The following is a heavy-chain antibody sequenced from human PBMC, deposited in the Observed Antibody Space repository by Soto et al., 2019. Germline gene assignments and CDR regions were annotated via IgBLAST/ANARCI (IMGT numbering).Heavy chain of an antibody. CDR1: GFTVSSNY. V-gene: IGHV3-53*01. Sequence: GGSLRLSCAASGFTVSSNYMSWVRQAPGKGLEWVSVIYSGGSTYYADSVKGRFTISRDNSKNTLYLQMNGLRAEDTAVYYCARAGYCSGGSCYSDHDAFDIWGQGTMVTVSS. J-gene: IGHJ3*02. D-gene: IGHD2-15*01. CDR3: ARAGYCSGGSCYSDHDAFDI. CDR2: IYSGGST.